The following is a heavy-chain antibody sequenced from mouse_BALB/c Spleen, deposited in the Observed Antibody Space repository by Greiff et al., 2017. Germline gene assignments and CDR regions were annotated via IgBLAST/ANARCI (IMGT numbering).Heavy chain of an antibody. D-gene: IGHD2-4*01. Sequence: EVKLVESGGGLVKPGGSLKLSCAASGFTFSDYYMYWVRQTPEKRLEWVATISDGGSYTYYPDSVKGRFTISRDNAKNNLFLQMTSLRSEDTAMYYCARAIGLRRPMDYWGQGTSVTVSS. CDR2: ISDGGSYT. CDR3: ARAIGLRRPMDY. CDR1: GFTFSDYY. J-gene: IGHJ4*01. V-gene: IGHV5-4*02.